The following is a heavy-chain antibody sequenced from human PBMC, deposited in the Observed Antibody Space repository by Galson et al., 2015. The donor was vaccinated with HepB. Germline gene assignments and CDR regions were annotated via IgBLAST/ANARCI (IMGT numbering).Heavy chain of an antibody. CDR3: ARADDYIWGSYRHLDS. CDR2: INPSSGST. D-gene: IGHD3-16*02. CDR1: GYAFTTYY. V-gene: IGHV1-46*03. J-gene: IGHJ4*02. Sequence: SVKVSCKASGYAFTTYYMHWVRQAPGQGLEWMGIINPSSGSTSYEQKFQGRVTMTRDTSTSTVYMELSSLRSEDTAVYYCARADDYIWGSYRHLDSWGQGTLVTVSS.